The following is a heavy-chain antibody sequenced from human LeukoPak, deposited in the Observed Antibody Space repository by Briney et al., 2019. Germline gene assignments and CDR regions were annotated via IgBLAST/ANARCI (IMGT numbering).Heavy chain of an antibody. CDR3: ARDGRLTANYGMDV. CDR1: GGSISSYY. V-gene: IGHV4-4*07. CDR2: IYTSGST. J-gene: IGHJ6*02. Sequence: SETLSLTCTVSGGSISSYYRSWIRQPAGKGLEWIGRIYTSGSTNYNPSLKSRVTMSVDTSKNQFSLKLSSVTAADTAVYYCARDGRLTANYGMDVWGQGTTVTVSS. D-gene: IGHD1-26*01.